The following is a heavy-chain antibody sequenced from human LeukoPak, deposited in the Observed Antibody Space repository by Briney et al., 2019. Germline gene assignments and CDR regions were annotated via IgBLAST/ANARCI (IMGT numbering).Heavy chain of an antibody. V-gene: IGHV1-69*13. CDR2: IIPIFGTA. CDR3: ALGDGYSYSIRVYFDC. CDR1: GGTISSYA. D-gene: IGHD5-18*01. J-gene: IGHJ4*02. Sequence: GASVKVSCKASGGTISSYAISWVRQAPGQGLEWMGGIIPIFGTANYAQKFQGRVTITADESTSTAYMELSSLRSEDTAVYYCALGDGYSYSIRVYFDCWGQGSLVTVSS.